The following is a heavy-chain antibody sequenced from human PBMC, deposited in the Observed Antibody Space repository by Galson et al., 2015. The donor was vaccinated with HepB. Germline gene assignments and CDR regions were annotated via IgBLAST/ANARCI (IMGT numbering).Heavy chain of an antibody. J-gene: IGHJ4*02. CDR1: GYTFTDYY. CDR2: VDPEDGET. V-gene: IGHV1-69-2*01. Sequence: VKVSCKVSGYTFTDYYMHWVQQAPGKGLEWMGLVDPEDGETIYAEKFQGRVTITADTSTDTAYMELSSLRSEDTAVYYCATRPYSSSLYYMDYWGQGTLVTVSS. CDR3: ATRPYSSSLYYMDY. D-gene: IGHD6-13*01.